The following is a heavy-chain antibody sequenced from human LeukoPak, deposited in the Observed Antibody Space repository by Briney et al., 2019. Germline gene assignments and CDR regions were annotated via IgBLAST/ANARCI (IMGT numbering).Heavy chain of an antibody. Sequence: SETLSLTCTVSGGSIDDYYWSWIRQPPGEGLEWIGYIFHTGLTKYNPSLKSRVTISVDTSKNQFSLKLSSVTAADTAVYYCARSYSSGWYATYYYYMDVWGKGTTVTVSS. D-gene: IGHD6-19*01. CDR1: GGSIDDYY. V-gene: IGHV4-59*12. J-gene: IGHJ6*03. CDR2: IFHTGLT. CDR3: ARSYSSGWYATYYYYMDV.